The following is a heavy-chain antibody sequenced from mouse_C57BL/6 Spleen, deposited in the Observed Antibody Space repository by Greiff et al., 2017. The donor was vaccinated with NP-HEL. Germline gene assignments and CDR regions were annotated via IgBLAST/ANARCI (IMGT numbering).Heavy chain of an antibody. CDR2: IDPSDSYT. Sequence: QVQLQQPGAELVKPGASVKLSCKASGYTFTSYWMQWVKQRPGQGLEWIGEIDPSDSYTNYNQKFKGKATLTVDTSSSTAYMQLSSLTSEDSAVYYCAKFITTSLYYFDYWGQGTTLTVSS. CDR3: AKFITTSLYYFDY. D-gene: IGHD1-1*01. J-gene: IGHJ2*01. V-gene: IGHV1-50*01. CDR1: GYTFTSYW.